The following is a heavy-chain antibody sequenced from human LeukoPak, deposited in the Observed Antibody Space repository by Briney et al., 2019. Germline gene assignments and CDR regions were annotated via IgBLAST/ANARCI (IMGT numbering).Heavy chain of an antibody. Sequence: GGSLRLSCAASGFTFSNYNMNWVRQAPGKGLEWVSYISSSSSTIYYADSVKGRFTVSRDNAQNSLYLQMNSLRDEDTAVYYCAREYSSSSGSVSDCWGQGTLVTVSS. D-gene: IGHD6-6*01. CDR1: GFTFSNYN. CDR3: AREYSSSSGSVSDC. CDR2: ISSSSSTI. J-gene: IGHJ4*02. V-gene: IGHV3-48*02.